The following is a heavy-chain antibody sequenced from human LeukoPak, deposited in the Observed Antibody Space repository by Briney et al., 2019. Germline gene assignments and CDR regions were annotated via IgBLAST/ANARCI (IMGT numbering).Heavy chain of an antibody. Sequence: GGSLRLSCAASGFTFSSYAMSWVRQGPGKGLAWVSNISGSGDNTDYADSVKGRFTISRDNSKNTLSLQMNSLRVEDTAVYYCAREGLGAAAGTFDYWGQGTLVTVSS. CDR3: AREGLGAAAGTFDY. J-gene: IGHJ4*02. CDR1: GFTFSSYA. CDR2: ISGSGDNT. D-gene: IGHD6-13*01. V-gene: IGHV3-23*01.